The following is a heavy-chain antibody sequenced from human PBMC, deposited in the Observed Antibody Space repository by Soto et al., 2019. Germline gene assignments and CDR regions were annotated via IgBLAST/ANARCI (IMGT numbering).Heavy chain of an antibody. CDR1: GGSISSSSYY. CDR3: ARGRYSSSWYPFDY. J-gene: IGHJ4*02. D-gene: IGHD6-13*01. CDR2: IYYSGST. V-gene: IGHV4-39*01. Sequence: QLQLQESGPGLVKPSETLSLTCTVSGGSISSSSYYWGWIRQPPGKGLEWIGSIYYSGSTYYNPSLKSRVTISVDTSKYQFSLKLSSVTAADTAVYYCARGRYSSSWYPFDYWGQGTLVTVSS.